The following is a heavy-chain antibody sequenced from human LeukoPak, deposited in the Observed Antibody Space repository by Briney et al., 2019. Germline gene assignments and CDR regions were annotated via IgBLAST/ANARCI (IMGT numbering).Heavy chain of an antibody. Sequence: PGGSLRLSCAASGFTFSTYWMHWVRQVPGKGLAWVSRLNSDGSGTGYADSVKGRFTISRDNAKNTLYLQMNSLRAEDTALYYCARGGAGGLCGLDYWGQGILVTVSS. J-gene: IGHJ4*02. CDR1: GFTFSTYW. D-gene: IGHD4-23*01. CDR2: LNSDGSGT. CDR3: ARGGAGGLCGLDY. V-gene: IGHV3-74*01.